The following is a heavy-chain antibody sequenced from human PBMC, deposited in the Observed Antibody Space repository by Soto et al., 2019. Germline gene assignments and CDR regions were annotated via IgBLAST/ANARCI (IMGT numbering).Heavy chain of an antibody. V-gene: IGHV3-13*01. CDR1: GFTFSSYD. CDR3: ARVGGPAPDVVEDPTVMHYYYDMDV. Sequence: EVQLVESGGGLVHPGGSLRLSCAASGFTFSSYDMHWVRQATGKGLEWVSAIGTAADTYYPDSVKGRFTISRENAKNSLDLQMNSLRAEDTGVYYWARVGGPAPDVVEDPTVMHYYYDMDVWGQATTVTVSS. J-gene: IGHJ6*02. D-gene: IGHD2-2*01. CDR2: IGTAADT.